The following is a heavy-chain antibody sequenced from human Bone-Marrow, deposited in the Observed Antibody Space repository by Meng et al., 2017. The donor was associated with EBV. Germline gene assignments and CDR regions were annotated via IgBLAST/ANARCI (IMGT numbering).Heavy chain of an antibody. Sequence: VQLVQSGAEVKKPGASVKVSCKASGYTFTSYAMHWVRQAPGQRLEWMGWINAGNGNTKYSQKFQGRVTITRDTSASTAYMELSSLRSEDTAEYYCARGRREVTTYYWGQGTLVTVSS. CDR1: GYTFTSYA. D-gene: IGHD4-17*01. J-gene: IGHJ4*02. V-gene: IGHV1-3*01. CDR2: INAGNGNT. CDR3: ARGRREVTTYY.